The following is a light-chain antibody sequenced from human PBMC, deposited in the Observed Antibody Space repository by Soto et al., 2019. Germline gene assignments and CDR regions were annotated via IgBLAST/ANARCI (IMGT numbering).Light chain of an antibody. Sequence: ELVMTQSPATLSVSPGERATLSCRASQSVSSNLAWYQQKPGQAPRLLIYVASTRATGIPARFSGSGSGTEFTLTISSLQSEDFAVYYCQQYNNWPPLTFGGGTKVEIK. CDR2: VAS. CDR1: QSVSSN. J-gene: IGKJ4*01. CDR3: QQYNNWPPLT. V-gene: IGKV3-15*01.